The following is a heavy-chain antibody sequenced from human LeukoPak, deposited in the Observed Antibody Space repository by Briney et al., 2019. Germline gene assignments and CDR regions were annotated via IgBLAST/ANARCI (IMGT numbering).Heavy chain of an antibody. CDR3: AKDGMVSSWYSMSYFDY. J-gene: IGHJ4*02. CDR2: IRYDGSNK. V-gene: IGHV3-30*02. CDR1: GFTFSSYG. D-gene: IGHD6-13*01. Sequence: PGGSLRLSCAASGFTFSSYGMHWVRQAPGKGLEWVAFIRYDGSNKYYADSVKGRFTISRDNSKNTLYLQMNSLRAEDTAVYYCAKDGMVSSWYSMSYFDYWGQGTLVTVSS.